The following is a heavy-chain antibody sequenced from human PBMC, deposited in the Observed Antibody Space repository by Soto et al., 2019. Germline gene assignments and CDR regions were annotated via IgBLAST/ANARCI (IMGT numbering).Heavy chain of an antibody. CDR3: AHTYCGTTNCQNWFDP. CDR1: GFSLSSSGVG. CDR2: IYWDDDK. V-gene: IGHV2-5*02. Sequence: SGPTLVNPTQTLTLTCTFAGFSLSSSGVGVGWIRQPPGKALEWLALIYWDDDKRYSPSLKSRLTITKDTSKNLVVLTMTNMDPVGTATYYCAHTYCGTTNCQNWFDPWGQGTLVTVSS. D-gene: IGHD2-2*01. J-gene: IGHJ5*02.